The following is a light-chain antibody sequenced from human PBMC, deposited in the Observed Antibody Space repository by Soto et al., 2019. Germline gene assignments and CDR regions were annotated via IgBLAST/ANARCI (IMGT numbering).Light chain of an antibody. J-gene: IGKJ1*01. V-gene: IGKV3-20*01. CDR3: LQYNTYSRT. Sequence: IVFKQSPRTLTLTPGDRATLSCRASQTVSSSYLAWYQEKPGQAPRLXIYDVSNRATGIPARFSGSGSGTELTITISSLQPDDFETYYCLQYNTYSRTFGQGAKVDIK. CDR1: QTVSSSY. CDR2: DVS.